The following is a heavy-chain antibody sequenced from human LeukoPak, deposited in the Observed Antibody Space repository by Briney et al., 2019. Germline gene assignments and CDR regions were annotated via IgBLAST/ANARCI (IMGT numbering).Heavy chain of an antibody. CDR1: GFTFSNNW. CDR2: VKKDASEK. Sequence: GGSLRLSCAASGFTFSNNWMTWVRQAPGKGLEWVASVKKDASEKYYVDSVKGRFTISRDNAKNSLYLQMNSLRAEDTAVYYCARDQSLVPPGYMDVWGKGTTVTVSS. J-gene: IGHJ6*03. CDR3: ARDQSLVPPGYMDV. D-gene: IGHD2-2*01. V-gene: IGHV3-7*01.